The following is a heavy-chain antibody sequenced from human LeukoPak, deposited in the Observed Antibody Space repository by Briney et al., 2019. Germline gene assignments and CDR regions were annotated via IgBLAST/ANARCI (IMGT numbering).Heavy chain of an antibody. CDR3: AKDGSGSYIIDY. V-gene: IGHV3-23*01. J-gene: IGHJ4*02. CDR1: GFTFSSYA. D-gene: IGHD3-10*01. CDR2: ISGSGGST. Sequence: GGSLRLSCAASGFTFSSYAMSWVRQAPGKGLEWVSAISGSGGSTYYADSVKGRFTISRDNSENTLYLQMNSLRAEDTAVYYCAKDGSGSYIIDYWGQGTLVTVSS.